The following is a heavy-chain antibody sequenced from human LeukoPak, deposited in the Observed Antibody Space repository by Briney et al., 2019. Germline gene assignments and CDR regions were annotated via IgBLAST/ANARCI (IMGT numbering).Heavy chain of an antibody. V-gene: IGHV4-39*01. CDR1: GGSISGYY. CDR2: IYYSGST. CDR3: ARHGRLGYGSGSYFPLYYFDY. Sequence: PSETLSLTCTVSGGSISGYYWGWIRQPPGKGLEWIGSIYYSGSTYYNPSLKSRVTISVDTSKNQFSLKLSSVTAADTAVYYCARHGRLGYGSGSYFPLYYFDYWGQGTLVTVSS. J-gene: IGHJ4*02. D-gene: IGHD3-10*01.